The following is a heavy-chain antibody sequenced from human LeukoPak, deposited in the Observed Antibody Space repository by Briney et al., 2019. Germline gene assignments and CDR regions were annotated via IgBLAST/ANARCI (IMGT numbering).Heavy chain of an antibody. D-gene: IGHD6-19*01. CDR2: ITPNSGDT. CDR1: GYTFTGYY. Sequence: ASVKVSCKASGYTFTGYYIHWVRQAPGQGLEWMGWITPNSGDTNYAQKFQGRVTMTSDTSISTAYMELSRLTSDDTAVYYCARGYSSGWYGYYWSQGTLVTVSS. CDR3: ARGYSSGWYGYY. J-gene: IGHJ4*02. V-gene: IGHV1-2*02.